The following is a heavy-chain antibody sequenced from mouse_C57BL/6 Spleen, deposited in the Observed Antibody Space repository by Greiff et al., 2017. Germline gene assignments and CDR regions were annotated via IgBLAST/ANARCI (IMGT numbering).Heavy chain of an antibody. V-gene: IGHV14-2*01. J-gene: IGHJ2*01. CDR2: IDPEDGET. CDR1: GFNIKDYN. D-gene: IGHD1-1*01. CDR3: ASYYDGSSSDY. Sequence: EVQLQQSGAELVKPGASVKLSCTASGFNIKDYNMHWVKQRTEQGLEWIGRIDPEDGETKYAPKVQGKATITADTSSNTASLQLSSLTSEDTAVYYCASYYDGSSSDYWGQGTTLTVSS.